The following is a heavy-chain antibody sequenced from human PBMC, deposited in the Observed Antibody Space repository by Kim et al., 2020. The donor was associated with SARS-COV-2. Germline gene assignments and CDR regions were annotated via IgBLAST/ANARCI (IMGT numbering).Heavy chain of an antibody. CDR2: VYHSGST. CDR3: VREGYCDGGSFFFYS. Sequence: SETLSLTCTVSSAYITNHYWSWIRQPPGKGLEWIGNVYHSGSTSYNPSLKSRVTMSVETSKRQFSLQLTSVTAADTAIYYCVREGYCDGGSFFFYSWGQG. D-gene: IGHD2-15*01. V-gene: IGHV4-59*11. CDR1: SAYITNHY. J-gene: IGHJ5*02.